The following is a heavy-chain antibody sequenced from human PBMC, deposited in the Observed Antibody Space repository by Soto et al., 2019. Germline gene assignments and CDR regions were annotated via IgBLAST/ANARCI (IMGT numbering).Heavy chain of an antibody. CDR1: GFTFSSYG. CDR2: IWDDGSNK. V-gene: IGHV3-33*01. CDR3: ARDRYCSAWYDLDY. D-gene: IGHD6-19*01. Sequence: QVQLVESGGGVVQPGRSLRLSCAASGFTFSSYGMHWVRQAPGKGLEWVAVIWDDGSNKYYADSVKGRFTISRDNSKNTLYLQMNSLRADDTAVYYCARDRYCSAWYDLDYWGQGTLVTVSS. J-gene: IGHJ4*02.